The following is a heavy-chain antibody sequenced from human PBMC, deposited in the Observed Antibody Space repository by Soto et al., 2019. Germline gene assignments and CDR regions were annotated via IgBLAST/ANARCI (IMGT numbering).Heavy chain of an antibody. V-gene: IGHV1-46*01. D-gene: IGHD3-22*01. J-gene: IGHJ6*02. CDR2: INPSGGST. CDR3: ALLQGYYDSSGSAYYYYYYGMDV. Sequence: ASVKVSCKASGYTFTSYYMHWVRQAPGQGLEWMGIINPSGGSTSYAQKFQGRVTMTRDTSTSTVYMELSSLRSEDTAVYYCALLQGYYDSSGSAYYYYYYGMDVWGQGTTVTVSS. CDR1: GYTFTSYY.